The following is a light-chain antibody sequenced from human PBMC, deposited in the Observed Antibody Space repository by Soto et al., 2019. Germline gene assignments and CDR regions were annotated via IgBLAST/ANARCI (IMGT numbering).Light chain of an antibody. CDR2: SNN. CDR3: AAWDDSLNGWV. CDR1: SSNIGSNT. V-gene: IGLV1-44*01. J-gene: IGLJ3*02. Sequence: QAVVTQPTSASGTPGQRVTISCSGSSSNIGSNTVNWYQQLPGTAPKLLIYSNNQRPSGVPDRFSGSKSGTSASLAISGLQSEDEADYYCAAWDDSLNGWVFGGGTKVTVL.